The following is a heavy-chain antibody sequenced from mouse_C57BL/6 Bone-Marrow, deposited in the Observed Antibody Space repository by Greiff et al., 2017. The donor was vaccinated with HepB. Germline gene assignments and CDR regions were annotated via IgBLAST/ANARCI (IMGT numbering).Heavy chain of an antibody. CDR3: ARGGYYYGLFAY. Sequence: QVQLQQSGAELVKPGASVKLSCKASGYTFTSYWMQWVKQRPGQGLEWIGEIDPSDSYTNYNQKFKGKATLTVDTSSSTAYMQLSSLTSEDSAVYYCARGGYYYGLFAYGGQGTLVTVSA. V-gene: IGHV1-50*01. CDR2: IDPSDSYT. J-gene: IGHJ3*01. D-gene: IGHD1-1*01. CDR1: GYTFTSYW.